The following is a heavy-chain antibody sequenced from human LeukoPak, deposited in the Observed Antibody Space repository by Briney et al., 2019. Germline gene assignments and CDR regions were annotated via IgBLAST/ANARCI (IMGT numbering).Heavy chain of an antibody. CDR2: IYYSGST. Sequence: SETLSLTCTVSGGSISSSSYYWGWIRQPPGKGLEWIGSIYYSGSTYYNPSLKSQVTISVDTSKNQFSLKLSSVTAADTAVYYCARLGKRWLHRHGVDYWGQGTLVTVSS. CDR3: ARLGKRWLHRHGVDY. CDR1: GGSISSSSYY. V-gene: IGHV4-39*01. J-gene: IGHJ4*02. D-gene: IGHD5-24*01.